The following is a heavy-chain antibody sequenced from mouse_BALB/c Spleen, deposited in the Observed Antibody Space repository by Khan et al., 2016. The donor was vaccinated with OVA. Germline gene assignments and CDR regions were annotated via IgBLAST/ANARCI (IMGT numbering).Heavy chain of an antibody. CDR2: INPYNDGT. Sequence: IQLVQSGPELVKPGASVKMSCKASGYTFTSYVMHWVKQKPGQGLEWIGYINPYNDGTKYNEKFKGKATLTSDKSSSTAYMELSSLTSEDSAVYYCARRDYCGSSSFAYWGQGTLVTVSA. V-gene: IGHV1S136*01. CDR3: ARRDYCGSSSFAY. D-gene: IGHD1-1*01. CDR1: GYTFTSYV. J-gene: IGHJ3*01.